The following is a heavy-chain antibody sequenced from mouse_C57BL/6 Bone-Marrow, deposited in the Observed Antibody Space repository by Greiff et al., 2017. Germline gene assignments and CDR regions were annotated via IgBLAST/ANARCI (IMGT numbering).Heavy chain of an antibody. CDR1: GFTFSDYG. V-gene: IGHV5-17*01. CDR3: ARKGVYYGSSDPDY. Sequence: EVKLMESGGGLVKPGGSLKLSCAASGFTFSDYGMHWVRQAPETGLEWVAYISSGSSTIYYADTVNGRFTISRDNAKNTLFLQMTRLRSEDTAMYYCARKGVYYGSSDPDYWGQGTTLTVSS. J-gene: IGHJ2*01. D-gene: IGHD1-1*01. CDR2: ISSGSSTI.